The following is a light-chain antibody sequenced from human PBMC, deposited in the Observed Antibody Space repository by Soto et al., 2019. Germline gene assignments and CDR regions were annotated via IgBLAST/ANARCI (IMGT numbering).Light chain of an antibody. CDR2: ATS. V-gene: IGKV3-20*01. J-gene: IGKJ5*01. Sequence: EIVMTQSPGTLSLSPGERATLSCGASQSVSSIYLAWYQQKPGQAPSLLIYATSSRATGIPDRFSGSGSGTDFSLTISRLEPEDFAVYYCQQYGSSPITFGQGTRLEIK. CDR1: QSVSSIY. CDR3: QQYGSSPIT.